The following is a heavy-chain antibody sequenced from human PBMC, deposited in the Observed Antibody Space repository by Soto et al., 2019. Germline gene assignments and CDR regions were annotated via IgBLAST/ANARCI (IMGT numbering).Heavy chain of an antibody. D-gene: IGHD1-26*01. J-gene: IGHJ5*02. CDR2: IYYGGTT. Sequence: SETLSLTCTVSGGSISSSNYNWGWIRQSPRKGLEWIGTIYYGGTTYFNPSLKSRVTISVDTAKNQFSLKMRSVDAADTAVYYSLSNEKGGTYSEPWGRGTLVTVSS. CDR3: LSNEKGGTYSEP. CDR1: GGSISSSNYN. V-gene: IGHV4-39*01.